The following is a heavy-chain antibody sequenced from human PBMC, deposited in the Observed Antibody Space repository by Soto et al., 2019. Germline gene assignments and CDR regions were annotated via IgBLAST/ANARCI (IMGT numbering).Heavy chain of an antibody. CDR2: IYSDGST. Sequence: GGSLRLSCVVSGFTVSAIYMGWVRQAPGKGLEWVSSIYSDGSTYYADSVKGRFTFSRDNFKNTLYLQMNNLRAEDTAVYYCTREVRRERPIDYWGQGTLVTVSS. J-gene: IGHJ4*02. V-gene: IGHV3-66*01. CDR3: TREVRRERPIDY. CDR1: GFTVSAIY. D-gene: IGHD6-25*01.